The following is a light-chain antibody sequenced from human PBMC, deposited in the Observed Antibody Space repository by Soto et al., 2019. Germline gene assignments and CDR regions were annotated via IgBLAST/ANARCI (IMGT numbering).Light chain of an antibody. CDR1: SSDVGGSNY. V-gene: IGLV2-14*01. Sequence: QSALTQPASVSGSPGQSITISCTGTSSDVGGSNYVSWYQQLPGKAPKLMIYDVSDRPSGVSNRFSGSKSGNTASLTISGLQAEDEAEYYCSSYTSSSLYVFGTGTKVTVL. J-gene: IGLJ1*01. CDR3: SSYTSSSLYV. CDR2: DVS.